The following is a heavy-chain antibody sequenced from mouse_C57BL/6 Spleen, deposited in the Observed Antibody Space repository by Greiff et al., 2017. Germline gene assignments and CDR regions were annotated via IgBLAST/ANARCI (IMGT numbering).Heavy chain of an antibody. D-gene: IGHD1-1*01. J-gene: IGHJ2*01. Sequence: VQLQQPGAELVRPGSSVKLSCKASGYTFTSYWMHWVKQRPIQGLEWIGNIDPSDSETHYNQKFKDKATLTVDKSSSTAYMQLSSLTSEDSAVYYCARDGITTVVPDYWGQGTTLTVSS. CDR1: GYTFTSYW. V-gene: IGHV1-52*01. CDR3: ARDGITTVVPDY. CDR2: IDPSDSET.